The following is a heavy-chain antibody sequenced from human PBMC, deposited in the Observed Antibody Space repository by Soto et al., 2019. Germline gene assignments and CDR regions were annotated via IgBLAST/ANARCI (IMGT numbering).Heavy chain of an antibody. CDR3: ARTLSGGFDY. CDR2: IYHSGST. V-gene: IGHV4-4*02. Sequence: PSETLSLTCAVSGGSISSSNWWSWVRQPPGKGLEWIGEIYHSGSTNYNPSLKSRVSISLDTSKSQFSLNLNSMTAADTAVYYCARTLSGGFDYWGQGTLVTVSS. CDR1: GGSISSSNW. J-gene: IGHJ4*02.